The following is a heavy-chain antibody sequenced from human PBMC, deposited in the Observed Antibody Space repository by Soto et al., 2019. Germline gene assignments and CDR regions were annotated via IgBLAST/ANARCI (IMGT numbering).Heavy chain of an antibody. CDR1: GGSISSSDYY. J-gene: IGHJ4*02. CDR3: VRQNYDILTGYHTKGLK. V-gene: IGHV4-39*01. Sequence: SETLSLTCTVSGGSISSSDYYWGWIRQPPGKGMEWIGSLYFSGSTYYNPSLKSRVTISVDTSKNQFSLQLSSVTAADTAVYFCVRQNYDILTGYHTKGLKWGQGTLVTVSS. D-gene: IGHD3-9*01. CDR2: LYFSGST.